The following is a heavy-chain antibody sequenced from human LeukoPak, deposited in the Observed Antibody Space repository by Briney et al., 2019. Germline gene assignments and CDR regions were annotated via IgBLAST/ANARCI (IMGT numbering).Heavy chain of an antibody. CDR2: ISGDGTST. D-gene: IGHD1-1*01. J-gene: IGHJ6*02. Sequence: GGSLRLSCAASGFTFDDYAMHWVRQAPGKGLEWVSLISGDGTSTFYADSVKGRFTISRDNSKNSLYLQMNSLRTEDTALYYCAKARVRRGYFYYGMDVWGQGTTVTVSS. CDR1: GFTFDDYA. CDR3: AKARVRRGYFYYGMDV. V-gene: IGHV3-43*02.